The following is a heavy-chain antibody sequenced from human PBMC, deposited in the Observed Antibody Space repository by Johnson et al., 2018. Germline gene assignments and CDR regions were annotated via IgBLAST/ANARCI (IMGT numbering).Heavy chain of an antibody. V-gene: IGHV3-9*01. Sequence: VQLVQSGGGLVQPGRSLRLSCAASGFTFDDYAMHWVRQAPGKGLEWVSGISWNSGSIGYADSVKGRFTISRDNAKNSLYLQMNSLRAEDTALYYCAKGFDPYINPVRYRDAFDIWGQGTMVTVSS. J-gene: IGHJ3*02. D-gene: IGHD1-1*01. CDR2: ISWNSGSI. CDR3: AKGFDPYINPVRYRDAFDI. CDR1: GFTFDDYA.